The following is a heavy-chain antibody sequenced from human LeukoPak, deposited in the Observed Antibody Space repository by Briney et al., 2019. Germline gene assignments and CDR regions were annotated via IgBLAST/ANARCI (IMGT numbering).Heavy chain of an antibody. CDR1: GFSISYNY. D-gene: IGHD2-15*01. CDR2: IYSGGTP. V-gene: IGHV3-53*01. Sequence: PGGSLGLPCEVSGFSISYNYMSWVRQAPGKGLEWVSSIYSGGTPYYADTVKGRIIISKDNSKNMVYLQMASPRAEDTAVYYCASYCRSGSCYFDAWGQGTLVTVTS. CDR3: ASYCRSGSCYFDA. J-gene: IGHJ4*02.